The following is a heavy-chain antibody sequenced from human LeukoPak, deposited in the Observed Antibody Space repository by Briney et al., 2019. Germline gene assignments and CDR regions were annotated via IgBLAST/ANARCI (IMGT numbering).Heavy chain of an antibody. CDR1: GFTFSSYE. J-gene: IGHJ4*02. CDR2: ISSSGSTI. CDR3: ARLPGIATIDY. Sequence: PGGSLRLSCAASGFTFSSYEMNWVRQAPGKGLEWVSYISSSGSTICYADSVKGRFTISRDNAKNSLYLQMNSLRAEDTAVYYCARLPGIATIDYWGQGTLVTVSS. D-gene: IGHD6-13*01. V-gene: IGHV3-48*03.